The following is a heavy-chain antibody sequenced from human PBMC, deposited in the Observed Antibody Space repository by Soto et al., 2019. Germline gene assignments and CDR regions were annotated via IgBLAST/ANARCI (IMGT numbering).Heavy chain of an antibody. Sequence: EVHLLESGGGLVQPGGSLRLSCTASGFTFGSYAMTWVRQAPGRGLEGVSGITASGGRTYYADSVKGRFTISRDNSKSTLYLLMNSLRAEDTAVYYCAKDTRYADYVRWFDSWGQGSLVTVSS. J-gene: IGHJ5*01. CDR2: ITASGGRT. CDR3: AKDTRYADYVRWFDS. D-gene: IGHD4-17*01. V-gene: IGHV3-23*01. CDR1: GFTFGSYA.